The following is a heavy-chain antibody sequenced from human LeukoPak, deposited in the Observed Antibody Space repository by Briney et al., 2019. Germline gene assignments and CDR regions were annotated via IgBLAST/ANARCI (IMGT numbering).Heavy chain of an antibody. D-gene: IGHD3-16*01. CDR3: ARIVGGYFDY. Sequence: SETLSLTCTVSGGSISSSSYYWGWIRQPPGKGLEWIGSIYYSGSTYYNPSLKSRVTISVDTSKNQFSLKLSSVTAADTAVYYCARIVGGYFDYWGQGTLVTVSS. CDR1: GGSISSSSYY. J-gene: IGHJ4*02. V-gene: IGHV4-39*07. CDR2: IYYSGST.